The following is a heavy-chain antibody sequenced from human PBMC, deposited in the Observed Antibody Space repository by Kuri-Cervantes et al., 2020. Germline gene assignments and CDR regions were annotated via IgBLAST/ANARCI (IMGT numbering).Heavy chain of an antibody. D-gene: IGHD2-2*01. V-gene: IGHV3-66*01. Sequence: GESLKISCVASGFTVSSNYMSWVRQAPGKGLEWVSVIYSGGSTYYADSVKGRFTISRDNSKNTLYLQMNSLRAEDTAVYYCARVIPAAMVHWGQGTLVTVSS. CDR2: IYSGGST. CDR3: ARVIPAAMVH. CDR1: GFTVSSNY. J-gene: IGHJ4*02.